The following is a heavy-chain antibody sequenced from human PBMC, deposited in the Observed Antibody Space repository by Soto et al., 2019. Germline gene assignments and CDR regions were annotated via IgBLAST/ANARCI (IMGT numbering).Heavy chain of an antibody. D-gene: IGHD3-16*01. CDR1: GYIFTNYY. Sequence: ASVKVSCKASGYIFTNYYLNWVRQAPGQGLEWMGIINPSTGSTSYAQKFQGRVTMTRDTSTRTVYMELSSLRSGDTAVYYCARERVWRWMAFDYWGQGTLVTVSS. CDR2: INPSTGST. J-gene: IGHJ4*02. CDR3: ARERVWRWMAFDY. V-gene: IGHV1-46*03.